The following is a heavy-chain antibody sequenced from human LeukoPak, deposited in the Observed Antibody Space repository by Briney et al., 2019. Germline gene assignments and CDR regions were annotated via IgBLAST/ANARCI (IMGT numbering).Heavy chain of an antibody. CDR1: GGSFSGYY. CDR2: INHSGST. Sequence: SETLSLTCAVYGGSFSGYYWSWIRQPPGKGLEWIGEINHSGSTNYNPSLKSRVTISVDTSKNQFSLKLSSVTAADTAVYYCARRPIVVVPAATRRRSGVLFDYWGQGTLVTVSS. CDR3: ARRPIVVVPAATRRRSGVLFDY. J-gene: IGHJ4*02. D-gene: IGHD2-2*01. V-gene: IGHV4-34*01.